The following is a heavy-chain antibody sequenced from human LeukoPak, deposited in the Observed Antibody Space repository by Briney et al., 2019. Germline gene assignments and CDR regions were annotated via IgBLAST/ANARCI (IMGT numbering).Heavy chain of an antibody. J-gene: IGHJ4*02. CDR2: IDRRGAPT. Sequence: GGSLRLSCSASGFNFNRFTLHWVRQVPGKGLEWVSLIDRRGAPTYYADSVRGRFTISRDNRRQSLFLQMNSLRSEDTALYFCVKECDCHGDCYTSYDSWGQGTLVTVSS. CDR3: VKECDCHGDCYTSYDS. CDR1: GFNFNRFT. V-gene: IGHV3-43*01. D-gene: IGHD2-21*02.